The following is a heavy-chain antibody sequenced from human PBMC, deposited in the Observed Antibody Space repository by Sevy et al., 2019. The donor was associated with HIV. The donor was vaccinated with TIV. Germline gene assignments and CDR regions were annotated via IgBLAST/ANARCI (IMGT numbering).Heavy chain of an antibody. D-gene: IGHD3-16*01. CDR1: GFTFSDYS. CDR3: ARDRGEILRSAFDY. J-gene: IGHJ4*02. V-gene: IGHV3-30*14. CDR2: ISYDGRNNK. Sequence: GGSPRLPCAASGFTFSDYSMHWVRQAPGKGLEWVAVISYDGRNNKYNVDSVKGRFTISRDNSKNTLFLQMNSLRAEDSAIYYCARDRGEILRSAFDYWGQGTLVTVSS.